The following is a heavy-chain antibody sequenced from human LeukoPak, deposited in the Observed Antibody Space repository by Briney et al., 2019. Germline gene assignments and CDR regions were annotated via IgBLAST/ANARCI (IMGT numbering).Heavy chain of an antibody. CDR1: GGSISSSSYY. J-gene: IGHJ4*02. Sequence: PSETLSLTCTVSGGSISSSSYYWGWIRQPPGKGLEWIGSIYYSGSTNYNPSLKSRVTISVDTSKNQFSLKLSSVTAADTAVYYCARVRYSSGWYDTDFDYWGQGTLVTVSS. CDR2: IYYSGST. V-gene: IGHV4-39*07. D-gene: IGHD6-19*01. CDR3: ARVRYSSGWYDTDFDY.